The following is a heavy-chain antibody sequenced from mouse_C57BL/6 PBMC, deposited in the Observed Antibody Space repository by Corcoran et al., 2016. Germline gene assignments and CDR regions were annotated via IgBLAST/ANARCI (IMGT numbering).Heavy chain of an antibody. Sequence: QIQLVQSGPELKKPGETVKISCKASGYTFTTYGMSWVKQAPGKGLKWMGWINTYSGVPTYADDFKGRFAFSLETSASTAYLQINNLKNEDTATYFCASPPYYYGSSYYFDYWGQGTTLTVSS. V-gene: IGHV9-3*01. CDR2: INTYSGVP. J-gene: IGHJ2*01. CDR1: GYTFTTYG. CDR3: ASPPYYYGSSYYFDY. D-gene: IGHD1-1*01.